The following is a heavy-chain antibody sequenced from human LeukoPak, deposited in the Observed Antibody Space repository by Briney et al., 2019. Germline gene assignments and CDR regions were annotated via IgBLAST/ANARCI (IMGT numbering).Heavy chain of an antibody. CDR2: ISGCGGST. CDR3: ARGREGTIAYYFDL. J-gene: IGHJ4*02. Sequence: GGSLTLSCAPSGFTFNSYAMSWVRQAPGTALEWVSSISGCGGSTYYAESVKGRFTISRVNSKNTLYLQTNSQRCEDTAVYYCARGREGTIAYYFDLWGQGTLVTVSS. CDR1: GFTFNSYA. V-gene: IGHV3-23*01. D-gene: IGHD1-7*01.